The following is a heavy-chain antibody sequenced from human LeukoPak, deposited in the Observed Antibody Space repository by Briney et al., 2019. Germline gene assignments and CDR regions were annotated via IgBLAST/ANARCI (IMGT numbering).Heavy chain of an antibody. Sequence: GASVKVSCKASGGTFSSYAISWVRQAPGQGLEWMGGIIPILGTANYAQKFQGRATITADESTSTAYMELSSLRSEDTAVYYCARAATSGYSIQSDAFDIWGQGTMVTVSS. CDR1: GGTFSSYA. V-gene: IGHV1-69*01. CDR3: ARAATSGYSIQSDAFDI. J-gene: IGHJ3*02. CDR2: IIPILGTA. D-gene: IGHD6-13*01.